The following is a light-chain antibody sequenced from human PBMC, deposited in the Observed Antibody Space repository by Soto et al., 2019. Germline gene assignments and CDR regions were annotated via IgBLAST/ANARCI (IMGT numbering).Light chain of an antibody. CDR2: AAS. CDR3: QQSDSTPIT. Sequence: DIQMTQSPSSLSASVGDRVTITCRASQSISSYLNWYQQKPGKAPKLLIYAASSLQSGVPSRFSGSGSGTDFTLTISSLQPEECATYYCQQSDSTPITFGQGKRLEIK. CDR1: QSISSY. V-gene: IGKV1-39*01. J-gene: IGKJ5*01.